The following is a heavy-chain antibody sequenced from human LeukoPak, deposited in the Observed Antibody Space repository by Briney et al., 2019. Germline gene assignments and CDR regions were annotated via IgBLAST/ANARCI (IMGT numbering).Heavy chain of an antibody. CDR1: GFSFSSYG. CDR3: AKDRWGAVASFDY. Sequence: PGGSLRLSCAASGFSFSSYGMHWVRQAPGKGLEWVTFILYDGSNKYYADSVKGRFTLSRDNSKNTLYLQMNSLESEDTAVYYCAKDRWGAVASFDYWGQGTLVTVSS. CDR2: ILYDGSNK. D-gene: IGHD6-19*01. V-gene: IGHV3-30*02. J-gene: IGHJ4*02.